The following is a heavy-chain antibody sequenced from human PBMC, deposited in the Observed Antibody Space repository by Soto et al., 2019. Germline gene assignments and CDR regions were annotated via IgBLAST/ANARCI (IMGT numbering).Heavy chain of an antibody. V-gene: IGHV4-59*01. J-gene: IGHJ4*02. Sequence: SETLSLTCTVSGGSISSYYWSWIRQHPGKGLEWIGYIYYSGSTNYNPSLKSRVTISVDTSKNQFSLKLSSVTAADTAVYYCARVHCTWSSSTSCYAGFFDYWGQGTLVTVSS. CDR1: GGSISSYY. D-gene: IGHD2-2*01. CDR3: ARVHCTWSSSTSCYAGFFDY. CDR2: IYYSGST.